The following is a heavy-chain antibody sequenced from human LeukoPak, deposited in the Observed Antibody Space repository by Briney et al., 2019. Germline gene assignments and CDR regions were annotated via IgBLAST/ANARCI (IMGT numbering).Heavy chain of an antibody. V-gene: IGHV1-69*04. CDR3: AKVQHSTPGYSSGWSIFRGAFDI. CDR2: IIPILGIA. CDR1: GGTFSSYA. J-gene: IGHJ3*02. D-gene: IGHD6-19*01. Sequence: SVKVSCKASGGTFSSYAISWVRQAPGQGLEWMGRIIPILGIANYAQKFQGRVTITADKSTSTAYMELSSLRSEDTAVYYCAKVQHSTPGYSSGWSIFRGAFDIWGQGTMVTVSS.